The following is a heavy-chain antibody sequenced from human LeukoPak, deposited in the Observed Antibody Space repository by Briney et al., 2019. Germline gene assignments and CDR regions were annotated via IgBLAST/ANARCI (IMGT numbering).Heavy chain of an antibody. CDR1: GGNFISHA. CDR3: ARSVVPAAETPARLGDY. CDR2: ISAYNGNT. J-gene: IGHJ4*02. D-gene: IGHD2-2*01. Sequence: ASVKVSCKASGGNFISHAISWVRQAPGQGLEWMGWISAYNGNTNYAQKLQGRVTMTTDTSTSTAYMELRSLRSDDTAVYYCARSVVPAAETPARLGDYWGQGTLVTVSS. V-gene: IGHV1-18*01.